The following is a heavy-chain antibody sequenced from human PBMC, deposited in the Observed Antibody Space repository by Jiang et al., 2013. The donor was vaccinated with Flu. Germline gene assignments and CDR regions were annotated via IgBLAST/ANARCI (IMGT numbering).Heavy chain of an antibody. CDR3: ARGDDYVWGTNQGYFDY. Sequence: RVTISVDTSKNQFSLKLSSVTAADTAVYYCARGDDYVWGTNQGYFDYWGQGTLVTVSS. D-gene: IGHD3-16*01. J-gene: IGHJ4*02. V-gene: IGHV4-59*09.